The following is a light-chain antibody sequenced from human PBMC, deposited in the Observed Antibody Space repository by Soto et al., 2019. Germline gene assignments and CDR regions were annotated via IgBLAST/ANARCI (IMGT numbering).Light chain of an antibody. CDR3: GTWDSSLSAGV. V-gene: IGLV1-51*01. Sequence: QPPSVSAAPGQKVTISCSGSSSNIGSNYVSWYQQLPGTAPKLLIYDDNKRPSGIPDRFSGSKSGTSATLGITGLQTGDEADYYCGTWDSSLSAGVFGGGTKLTVL. J-gene: IGLJ2*01. CDR1: SSNIGSNY. CDR2: DDN.